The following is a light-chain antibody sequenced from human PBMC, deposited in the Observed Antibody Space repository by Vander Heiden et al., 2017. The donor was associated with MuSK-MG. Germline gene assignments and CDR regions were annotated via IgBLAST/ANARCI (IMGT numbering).Light chain of an antibody. V-gene: IGLV2-14*01. CDR2: EVS. Sequence: QSALTQPASVSGSPGQSITISCTGTSSDVGTYDYVSWYQLHPGKVPKLIIYEVSNRPSGVSNRFSGSKSGNTASLTISGLQAEDEAEYYCSSDTSANTLIFGTGTKVTVL. CDR3: SSDTSANTLI. J-gene: IGLJ1*01. CDR1: SSDVGTYDY.